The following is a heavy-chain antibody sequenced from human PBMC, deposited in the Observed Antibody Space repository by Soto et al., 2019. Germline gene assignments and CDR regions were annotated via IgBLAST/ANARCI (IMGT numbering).Heavy chain of an antibody. CDR2: MNSDGSTT. CDR1: GFTFANHW. V-gene: IGHV3-74*01. Sequence: GSLRLSCAVSGFTFANHWMHWVRQAPGKGLEWVSRMNSDGSTTDYADSVKGRFTVSRDNAKNTLYLQMNSLRAEDTAVYYCATAEVDYWGPGTLVTVSS. CDR3: ATAEVDY. J-gene: IGHJ4*02.